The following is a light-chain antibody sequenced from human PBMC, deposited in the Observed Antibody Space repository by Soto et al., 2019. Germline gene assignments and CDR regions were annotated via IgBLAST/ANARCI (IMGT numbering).Light chain of an antibody. V-gene: IGKV3-15*01. CDR2: GAS. CDR3: HQHNNWWT. CDR1: QSVSSI. Sequence: EIVMTQSPATLSVSPGERATLSCRASQSVSSILAWYQQKPGQAPRLLIYGASTRAAGIPARFSGSGSGTDFTLTITSLQSEDFGVYYCHQHNNWWTFGQGTKVDIK. J-gene: IGKJ1*01.